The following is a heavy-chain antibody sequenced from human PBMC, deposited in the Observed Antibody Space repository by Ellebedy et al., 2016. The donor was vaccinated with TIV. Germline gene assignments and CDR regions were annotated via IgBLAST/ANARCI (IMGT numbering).Heavy chain of an antibody. D-gene: IGHD3-16*02. J-gene: IGHJ4*02. V-gene: IGHV1-18*04. CDR3: ARGHDYIWGSYRLPDY. CDR2: ISVYNGNT. CDR1: GYTFTSHG. Sequence: ASVKVSCKASGYTFTSHGISWLRQAPGQGPEWMGWISVYNGNTNYAQNLQGRVTMTTVTSTSTAYMELRSLRSDDTAVYYCARGHDYIWGSYRLPDYWGQGTLVTVSS.